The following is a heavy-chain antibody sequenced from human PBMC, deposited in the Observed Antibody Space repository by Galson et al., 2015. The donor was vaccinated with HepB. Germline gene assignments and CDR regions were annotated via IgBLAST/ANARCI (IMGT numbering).Heavy chain of an antibody. V-gene: IGHV3-15*01. J-gene: IGHJ4*02. CDR1: GFTFSNAW. CDR3: TTEGTGDYGLVLHY. CDR2: IKSKTDGGTT. Sequence: SLRLSCAASGFTFSNAWMSWVRQAPGKGLEWVGRIKSKTDGGTTDYAAPVKGRFTISRDDSKNTLYLQMNSLKTEDTAVYYCTTEGTGDYGLVLHYWGQGTLVTVSS. D-gene: IGHD2-8*02.